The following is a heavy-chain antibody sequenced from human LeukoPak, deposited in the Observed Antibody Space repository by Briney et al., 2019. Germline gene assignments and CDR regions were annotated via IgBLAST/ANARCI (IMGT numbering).Heavy chain of an antibody. D-gene: IGHD2-2*01. J-gene: IGHJ4*02. CDR2: ISAYNGNT. Sequence: ASVKVSCKASGYTFTSYGISWVRQAPGQGLKWMGWISAYNGNTNYAQKLQGRVNMTTDTSTSTAYMELRSLRSDDTAVYYCARTEYCSSTSCRTDLDYWGQGTLVTVSS. V-gene: IGHV1-18*01. CDR1: GYTFTSYG. CDR3: ARTEYCSSTSCRTDLDY.